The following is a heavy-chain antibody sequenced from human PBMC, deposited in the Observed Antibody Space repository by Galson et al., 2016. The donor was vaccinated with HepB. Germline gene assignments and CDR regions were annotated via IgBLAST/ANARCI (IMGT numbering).Heavy chain of an antibody. D-gene: IGHD1-1*01. V-gene: IGHV1-69*13. Sequence: SVKVSCKASGGTFSSYTLSWVRQAPGQGLEWMGGIIPMFGTADYAQKFQDRVTITADESTSTAYMEVSSLRSEDTAVYYCATTRWQNNWFDPWGQGTLVTVSS. CDR1: GGTFSSYT. CDR3: ATTRWQNNWFDP. J-gene: IGHJ5*02. CDR2: IIPMFGTA.